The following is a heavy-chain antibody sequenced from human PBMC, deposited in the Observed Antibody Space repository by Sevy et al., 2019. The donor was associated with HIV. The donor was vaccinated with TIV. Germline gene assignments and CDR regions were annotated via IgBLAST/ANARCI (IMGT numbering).Heavy chain of an antibody. V-gene: IGHV4-31*03. CDR2: IYYSGST. CDR1: GGSISSGGYY. J-gene: IGHJ4*02. CDR3: ARYYDFWSGYGFDY. Sequence: SETLSLTFTVSGGSISSGGYYWSWIRQHPGKGLEWIGYIYYSGSTYYNPSLKSRVTISVDTSKNQFSLKLSSVTAADTAVYYCARYYDFWSGYGFDYWGQGTLVTVSS. D-gene: IGHD3-3*01.